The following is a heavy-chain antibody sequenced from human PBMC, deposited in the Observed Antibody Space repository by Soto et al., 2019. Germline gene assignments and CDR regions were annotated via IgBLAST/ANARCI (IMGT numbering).Heavy chain of an antibody. CDR1: GGTFSSYA. CDR2: IIPIFGTA. V-gene: IGHV1-69*06. Sequence: QVQLVQSGAEVKKPGSSVKVSCKASGGTFSSYAISWVRQAPGQGLEWMGGIIPIFGTANYAQKFRGRVRFTAEKSTGTAYMERSSLRSEDPAVYYCARVPLGVGELFSPPPLYSSYGMDVGGQGPPVTVSS. CDR3: ARVPLGVGELFSPPPLYSSYGMDV. J-gene: IGHJ6*02. D-gene: IGHD3-16*01.